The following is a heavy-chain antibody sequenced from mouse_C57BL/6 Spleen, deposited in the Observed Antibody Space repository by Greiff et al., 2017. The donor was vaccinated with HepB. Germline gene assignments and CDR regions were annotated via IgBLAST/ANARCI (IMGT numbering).Heavy chain of an antibody. J-gene: IGHJ3*01. D-gene: IGHD2-2*01. CDR1: GYTFTSYW. Sequence: VQLQQPGAELVKPGASVKLSCKASGYTFTSYWMHWVKQRPGQGLEWIGMIHPNSGSTNYNEKFKSKATLTVDKSSSTAYMQLSSLTSEDSAVYYCARDGYDDGEFAYWGQGTMVTVSA. CDR3: ARDGYDDGEFAY. V-gene: IGHV1-64*01. CDR2: IHPNSGST.